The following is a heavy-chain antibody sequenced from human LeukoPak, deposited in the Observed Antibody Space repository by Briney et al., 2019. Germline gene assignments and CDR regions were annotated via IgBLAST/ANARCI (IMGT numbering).Heavy chain of an antibody. J-gene: IGHJ4*02. CDR3: ARDPAPGSPRYFDY. Sequence: GGSLRLSCAASGFTFSDYYMSWIRQAPGKGLEWVSYISSSGSTIYYADSVKGRFTISRDNAKNSLYLQMNSLRAEDTAVYYCARDPAPGSPRYFDYWGQGTPVTVSS. CDR2: ISSSGSTI. CDR1: GFTFSDYY. D-gene: IGHD6-13*01. V-gene: IGHV3-11*04.